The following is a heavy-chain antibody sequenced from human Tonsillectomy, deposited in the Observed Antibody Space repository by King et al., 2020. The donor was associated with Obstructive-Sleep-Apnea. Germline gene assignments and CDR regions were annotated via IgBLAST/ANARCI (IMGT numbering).Heavy chain of an antibody. V-gene: IGHV1-18*01. Sequence: QLVQSGAEVKKPGASLKVSCKTSGYTFGTYGITWVRQAPGQGLEWMGWINPNNGNTDYAQKLQGRVTMTTDASTTTAYMELRSLRSDDTAVYYCATFSSAWYFDYWGQGTLVTVSS. D-gene: IGHD6-19*01. CDR2: INPNNGNT. J-gene: IGHJ4*02. CDR3: ATFSSAWYFDY. CDR1: GYTFGTYG.